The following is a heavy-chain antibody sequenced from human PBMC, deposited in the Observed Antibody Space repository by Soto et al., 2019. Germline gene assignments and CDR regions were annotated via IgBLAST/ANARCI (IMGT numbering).Heavy chain of an antibody. CDR1: DVSISSYY. V-gene: IGHV4-59*01. CDR2: IYYSGST. J-gene: IGHJ3*02. Sequence: SETLSLTCTVADVSISSYYWSWIRQPPGKGLEWIGYIYYSGSTNYNPSLKSRVTISVDTSKNQFSLKLSSVTAADTAVYYCARLLRYFDWLSGEDAFDIWGQGTMVTVSS. CDR3: ARLLRYFDWLSGEDAFDI. D-gene: IGHD3-9*01.